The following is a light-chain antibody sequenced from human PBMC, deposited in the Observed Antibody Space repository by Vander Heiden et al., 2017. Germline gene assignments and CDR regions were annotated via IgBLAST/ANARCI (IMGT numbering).Light chain of an antibody. J-gene: IGKJ1*01. CDR1: QSVRNNF. Sequence: IVLTQSPGTLSLSPGERATLSCRASQSVRNNFLAWYQQKPGQAPRLLIYDASSRATGIPDRFSGSGSGTDFILTISRLEPEDFAVFHCQQYGSLPWTFGQGTKVEIK. CDR2: DAS. CDR3: QQYGSLPWT. V-gene: IGKV3-20*01.